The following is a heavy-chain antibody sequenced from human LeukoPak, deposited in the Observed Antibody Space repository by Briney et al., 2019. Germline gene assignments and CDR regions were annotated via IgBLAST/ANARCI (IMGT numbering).Heavy chain of an antibody. D-gene: IGHD6-13*01. CDR1: GGSFSGYS. V-gene: IGHV4-34*01. Sequence: SETLSLNCAVYGGSFSGYSWTWIRQPPGKGLEWIGEIHRSGSTYYNPSLESRLTMSLDKSKNQFSLNLYSMAAADTAVYFCATGGSSWNEYWGQGTLVTVSS. CDR3: ATGGSSWNEY. CDR2: IHRSGST. J-gene: IGHJ4*02.